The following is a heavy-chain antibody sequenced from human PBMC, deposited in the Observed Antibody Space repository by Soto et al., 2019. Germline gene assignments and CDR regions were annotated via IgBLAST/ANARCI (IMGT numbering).Heavy chain of an antibody. CDR1: GGSISSGGYY. J-gene: IGHJ5*02. V-gene: IGHV4-31*03. D-gene: IGHD4-17*01. CDR2: IYYSGST. CDR3: ARGRYGDPFNWFDP. Sequence: NPSETLSLTCTVSGGSISSGGYYWSWIRQHPGKGLEWIGYIYYSGSTHYNPSLKSRVTISVDTSKNQFSLKLSSVTAADTAVYYCARGRYGDPFNWFDPWGQGTLVTVSS.